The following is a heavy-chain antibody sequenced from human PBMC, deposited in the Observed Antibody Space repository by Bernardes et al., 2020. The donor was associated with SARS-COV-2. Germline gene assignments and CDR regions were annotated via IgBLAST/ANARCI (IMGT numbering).Heavy chain of an antibody. D-gene: IGHD1-26*01. Sequence: SLTCTVSGGSMSSYYWSWIRQPPGKELEWIAYIYYSGSTNYNPSLESRVTISIDTSKNQFSLKLSSVTAADTAMYYCARLRADSLGGGFDSWGQGTLVTVSS. CDR1: GGSMSSYY. CDR2: IYYSGST. V-gene: IGHV4-59*08. J-gene: IGHJ4*02. CDR3: ARLRADSLGGGFDS.